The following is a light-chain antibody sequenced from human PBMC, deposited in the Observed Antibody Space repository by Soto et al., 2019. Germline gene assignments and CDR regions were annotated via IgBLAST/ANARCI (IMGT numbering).Light chain of an antibody. V-gene: IGKV3-11*01. Sequence: DIVLTQSPDALSLSPGERATLGCEASQSVSTSLTWYQQKPGQTPRLLIYDASNRAAGMPARLSGSRSGTDFTLTITSLEPEDFAMYYCQQRGNWPPLTSGEATKVDIK. CDR2: DAS. CDR1: QSVSTS. J-gene: IGKJ4*01. CDR3: QQRGNWPPLT.